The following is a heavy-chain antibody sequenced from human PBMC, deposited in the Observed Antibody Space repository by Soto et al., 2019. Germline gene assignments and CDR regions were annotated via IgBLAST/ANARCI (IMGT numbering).Heavy chain of an antibody. J-gene: IGHJ5*02. CDR1: GGSISSSSYY. V-gene: IGHV4-39*01. D-gene: IGHD4-17*01. CDR3: ARPYGDYGRVWFDP. Sequence: QLQLQESGPGLVKPSETLSLTCTVPGGSISSSSYYWGWIRQPPGKGLEWIGSIYYSGSTYYNPSLKSRVTISVDTSKNQFSLKLSSVTAADTAVYYCARPYGDYGRVWFDPWGQGTLVTVSS. CDR2: IYYSGST.